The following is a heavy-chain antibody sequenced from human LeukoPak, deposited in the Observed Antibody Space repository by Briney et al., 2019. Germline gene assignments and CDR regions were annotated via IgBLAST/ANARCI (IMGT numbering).Heavy chain of an antibody. CDR1: GVAISGDW. CDR3: ATDGGPFDN. V-gene: IGHV3-7*01. CDR2: IKQDGSER. Sequence: PGGSLRLSCAASGVAISGDWMSWVRQAPGKGLEWVANIKQDGSERYYVDSVKGRFTISRDNAKNSVSLQMNSLRVEDTALYYCATDGGPFDNWGQGTLVAVSS. J-gene: IGHJ4*02.